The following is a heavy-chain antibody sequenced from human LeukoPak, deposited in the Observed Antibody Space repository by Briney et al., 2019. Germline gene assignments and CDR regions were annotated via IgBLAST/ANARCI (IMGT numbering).Heavy chain of an antibody. V-gene: IGHV1-18*01. CDR3: ARDRGLVRYSSSWYSAY. CDR1: GYTFTSYG. D-gene: IGHD6-13*01. Sequence: GASEKVSCKASGYTFTSYGITWVRQAPGQGLEWMGWISAYNGNTNNAQKLQGRVTMTTDTSTSTDYMELRTLRSHDTAVYYCARDRGLVRYSSSWYSAYWGQGTLVTVSS. J-gene: IGHJ4*02. CDR2: ISAYNGNT.